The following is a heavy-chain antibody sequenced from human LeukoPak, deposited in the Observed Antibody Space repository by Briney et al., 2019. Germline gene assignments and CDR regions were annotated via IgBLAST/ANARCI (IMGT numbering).Heavy chain of an antibody. CDR3: ARDRGTYTYGGFDY. V-gene: IGHV4-59*01. CDR1: GGSTDHYF. Sequence: SETLSLTCTVSGGSTDHYFWNRIRQTPGKGLEWIGYVYYSGSTVYNPSLQSRVSISIDTSKKQISLKLSSVTAADTAVYYCARDRGTYTYGGFDYWGQGTLVSVSS. D-gene: IGHD3-16*01. CDR2: VYYSGST. J-gene: IGHJ4*02.